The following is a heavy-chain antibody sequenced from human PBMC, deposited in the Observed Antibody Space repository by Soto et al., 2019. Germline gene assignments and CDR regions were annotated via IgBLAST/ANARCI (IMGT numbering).Heavy chain of an antibody. Sequence: SETLSLTCAVYGGSFSGYYWSWIRQPPGKGLEWIGEINHSGSTNYNPSLKSRVTISVDTSKNQFSLKLSSVTAADTAVYYCARGKAMVTPAAFDIWGQGTMVTVSS. J-gene: IGHJ3*02. D-gene: IGHD5-18*01. CDR1: GGSFSGYY. V-gene: IGHV4-34*01. CDR3: ARGKAMVTPAAFDI. CDR2: INHSGST.